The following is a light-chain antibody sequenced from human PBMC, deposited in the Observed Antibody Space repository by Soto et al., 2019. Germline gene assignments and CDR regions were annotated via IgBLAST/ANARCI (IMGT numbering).Light chain of an antibody. CDR2: GAS. CDR3: QQYGSSPLT. V-gene: IGKV3-20*01. J-gene: IGKJ4*01. CDR1: QSVSSSY. Sequence: EIVLTQSPDTLSLSPGERATLSCRASQSVSSSYLAWYQQKPGQAPRLLIYGASSRATGIPDRFSGSGSGTDFTLTSSGLEPEVFAVYYCQQYGSSPLTFGGGTKVEIK.